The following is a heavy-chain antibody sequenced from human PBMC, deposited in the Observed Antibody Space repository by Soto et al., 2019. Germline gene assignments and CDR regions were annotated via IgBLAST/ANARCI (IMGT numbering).Heavy chain of an antibody. Sequence: AVKVSCKASGSTFGSYAISWVRQAPGQGLEWMGGIIPIFGTANYAQKFQGRVTITADESTSTAYMELSSLRSEDTAVYYCATSNKARYGEPLGADPYVFAIWGQRTMVPGSS. CDR1: GSTFGSYA. CDR2: IIPIFGTA. CDR3: ATSNKARYGEPLGADPYVFAI. J-gene: IGHJ3*02. V-gene: IGHV1-69*13. D-gene: IGHD4-17*01.